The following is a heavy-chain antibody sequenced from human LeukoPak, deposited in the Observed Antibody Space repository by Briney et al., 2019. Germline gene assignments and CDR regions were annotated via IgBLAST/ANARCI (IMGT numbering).Heavy chain of an antibody. Sequence: GRSLRLSCAASGFTFSSYGMHWVRQAPGKGLEWVAVISYDGSNKYYADSVKGRFTISRGNSKNTLYLQMNSLRAEDTAVYYCAKDAGDYGLDYWGQGTLVTVSS. D-gene: IGHD4-17*01. CDR1: GFTFSSYG. CDR2: ISYDGSNK. V-gene: IGHV3-30*18. J-gene: IGHJ4*02. CDR3: AKDAGDYGLDY.